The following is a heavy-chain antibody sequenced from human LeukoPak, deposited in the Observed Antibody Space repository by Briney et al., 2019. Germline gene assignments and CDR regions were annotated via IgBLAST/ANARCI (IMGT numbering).Heavy chain of an antibody. CDR2: IVGSSST. CDR1: GFTFSNFA. CDR3: ARIGAGSSRDY. J-gene: IGHJ4*02. D-gene: IGHD6-13*01. Sequence: PGGSLRLSCAASGFTFSNFAMTWVRQAPGKGLEWVSSIVGSSSTYYADSLKGRFTISRDNAKNSLYLQMNGLRAEDTAVYYCARIGAGSSRDYWGQGTLVTVSS. V-gene: IGHV3-21*01.